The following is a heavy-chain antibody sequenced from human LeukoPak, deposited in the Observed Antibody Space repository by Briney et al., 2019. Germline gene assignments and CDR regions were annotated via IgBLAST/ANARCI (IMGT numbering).Heavy chain of an antibody. D-gene: IGHD3-22*01. J-gene: IGHJ4*02. CDR1: GGTFSSYA. Sequence: SVKVSCKASGGTFSSYAISWVRQAPGQGLEWMGGIIPIFGTANYAQKFQGRVTITADESTSTAYMELSSLRSEDTAVYYCARGGYYYDSSGYYYGDYWGQGTLVTVSS. CDR2: IIPIFGTA. CDR3: ARGGYYYDSSGYYYGDY. V-gene: IGHV1-69*13.